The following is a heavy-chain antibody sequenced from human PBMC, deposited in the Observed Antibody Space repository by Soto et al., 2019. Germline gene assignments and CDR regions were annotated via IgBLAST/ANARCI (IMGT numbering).Heavy chain of an antibody. CDR3: ATGYCSSTSCRMYPPSFYYYMDV. Sequence: ASVKVSCKVSGYTLTELSMHWVRQAPGKGLEWMGGFDPEDGETIYAQKFQGRVTMTEDTSTDTAYMELSSLRPEDTAVYYCATGYCSSTSCRMYPPSFYYYMDVWGKGTTVTVSS. CDR2: FDPEDGET. D-gene: IGHD2-2*01. J-gene: IGHJ6*03. V-gene: IGHV1-24*01. CDR1: GYTLTELS.